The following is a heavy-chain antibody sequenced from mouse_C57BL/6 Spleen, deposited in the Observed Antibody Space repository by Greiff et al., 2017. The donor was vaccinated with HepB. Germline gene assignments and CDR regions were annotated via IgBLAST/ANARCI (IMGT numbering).Heavy chain of an antibody. D-gene: IGHD1-1*01. J-gene: IGHJ2*01. CDR3: AIHYYGSSYYFDY. CDR2: INPSNGGT. V-gene: IGHV1-53*01. Sequence: QVQLQQPGTELVKPGASVKLSCKASGYTFTSYWMHWVKQRPGQGLEWIGNINPSNGGTNYNEKFKSKATLTVDKSSRTAYMQLSSLKYEDSAVYYCAIHYYGSSYYFDYWGQGTTLTVSS. CDR1: GYTFTSYW.